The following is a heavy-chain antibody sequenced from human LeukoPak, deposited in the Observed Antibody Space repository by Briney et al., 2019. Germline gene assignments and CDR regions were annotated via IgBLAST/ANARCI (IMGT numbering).Heavy chain of an antibody. CDR1: GGSISSSSYY. CDR2: IYYSGST. Sequence: SETLSLTCTVSGGSISSSSYYWGWIRQPPGKGLEWIGSIYYSGSTYYNPSLKSRVTISVDTSKNQFSLKLSSVTAADTAVYYCARGYDSSGGGSIEVQLWFDPWGQGTLVTVSS. J-gene: IGHJ5*02. D-gene: IGHD3-22*01. CDR3: ARGYDSSGGGSIEVQLWFDP. V-gene: IGHV4-39*07.